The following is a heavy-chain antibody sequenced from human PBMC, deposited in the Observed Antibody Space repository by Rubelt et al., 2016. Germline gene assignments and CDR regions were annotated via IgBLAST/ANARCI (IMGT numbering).Heavy chain of an antibody. J-gene: IGHJ6*02. CDR1: EFIFSTYD. V-gene: IGHV3-13*01. CDR2: IGTAGDT. Sequence: GGSLRLSCAASEFIFSTYDMHWVRQTTGKRLEWVSSIGTAGDTHYADSVKGGVTLSRENAKNSLYLQMNTLRPGDTAWYYCARESFTVVEGVYYYYGMDVWGQGTTVTVSS. D-gene: IGHD4-23*01. CDR3: ARESFTVVEGVYYYYGMDV.